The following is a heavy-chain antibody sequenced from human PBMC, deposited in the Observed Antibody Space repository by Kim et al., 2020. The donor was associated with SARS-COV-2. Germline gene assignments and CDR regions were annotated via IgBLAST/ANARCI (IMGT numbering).Heavy chain of an antibody. CDR3: AREALDIVATDY. D-gene: IGHD5-12*01. CDR1: GFTFSSYG. CDR2: IWYDGSNK. J-gene: IGHJ4*02. V-gene: IGHV3-33*01. Sequence: GGSLRLSCAASGFTFSSYGMHWVRQAPGKGLEWVAVIWYDGSNKYYADSVKGRFTISRDNSKNTLYLQMNSLRAEDTAVYYCAREALDIVATDYWGQGTLVTVSS.